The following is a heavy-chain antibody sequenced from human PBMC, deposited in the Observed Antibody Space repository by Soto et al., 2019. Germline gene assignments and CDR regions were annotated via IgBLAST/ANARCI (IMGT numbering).Heavy chain of an antibody. D-gene: IGHD3-10*01. J-gene: IGHJ4*02. Sequence: SGGSLRLSCAASGFTFSSYAMSWVRQAPGKGLEWVSAISGSGGSTYYADSVKGRFTVSRDNSKNTLYLQMNSLRAEDTAVYYCAKDYGSGSYYKPYYFDYWGQGTLVTVSS. CDR2: ISGSGGST. V-gene: IGHV3-23*01. CDR1: GFTFSSYA. CDR3: AKDYGSGSYYKPYYFDY.